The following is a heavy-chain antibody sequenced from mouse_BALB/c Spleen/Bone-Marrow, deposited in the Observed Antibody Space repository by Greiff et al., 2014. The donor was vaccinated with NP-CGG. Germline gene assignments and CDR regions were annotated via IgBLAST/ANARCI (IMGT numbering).Heavy chain of an antibody. CDR3: ARDRGFGYDRTMDY. D-gene: IGHD2-2*01. Sequence: QVQLQQSGPGLVAPSQVLSITCTVSGFSLTSYGVHWVRQPPGKGLEWLGVIWAGGSTNYNSALMSRLSISKDNSKSQVFLKMNSLQTDDTAMYFCARDRGFGYDRTMDYWGQGTSVTVSS. CDR2: IWAGGST. CDR1: GFSLTSYG. V-gene: IGHV2-9*02. J-gene: IGHJ4*01.